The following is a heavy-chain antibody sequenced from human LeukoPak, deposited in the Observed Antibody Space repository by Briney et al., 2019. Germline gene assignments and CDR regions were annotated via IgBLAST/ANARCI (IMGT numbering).Heavy chain of an antibody. Sequence: ASVKDSCKASGYTFTSYDINWVRQATGQGLQWMGWMNPNSGNTGYAQKFQGRVTMTRNTSISTAYMELSSLRSEDTAVYYCARVTPYFWSGYRNYWGQGTLVTISS. CDR3: ARVTPYFWSGYRNY. J-gene: IGHJ4*02. V-gene: IGHV1-8*01. CDR1: GYTFTSYD. D-gene: IGHD3-3*01. CDR2: MNPNSGNT.